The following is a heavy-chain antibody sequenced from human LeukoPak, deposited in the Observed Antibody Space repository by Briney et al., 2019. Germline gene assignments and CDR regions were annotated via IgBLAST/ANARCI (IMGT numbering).Heavy chain of an antibody. D-gene: IGHD2-2*02. V-gene: IGHV4-38-2*01. CDR2: IYYSGST. CDR3: ASGTIVVVPAAINY. J-gene: IGHJ4*02. Sequence: PGGSLRLSCAASGFTFSSYGMSWIRQPPGKEREWIGSIYYSGSTYYNPSLKSRVTISVDTSKNQFSLQLSSVTAADTAVYYCASGTIVVVPAAINYWGQGTLVTVSS. CDR1: GFTFSSYG.